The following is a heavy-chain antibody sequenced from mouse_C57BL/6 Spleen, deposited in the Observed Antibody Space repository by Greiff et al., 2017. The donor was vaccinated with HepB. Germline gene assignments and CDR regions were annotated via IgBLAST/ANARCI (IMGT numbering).Heavy chain of an antibody. J-gene: IGHJ4*01. Sequence: QVQLKQSGPELVKPGASVKISCKASGYAFSSSWMNWVKQRPGKGLEWIGRIYPGDGDTNYNGKFKGKATLTAYKSASTPYMQLSSLTSEDSAVYFCASSHYYGSFYAMDYWGQGTSVTVSS. CDR1: GYAFSSSW. CDR3: ASSHYYGSFYAMDY. V-gene: IGHV1-82*01. CDR2: IYPGDGDT. D-gene: IGHD1-1*01.